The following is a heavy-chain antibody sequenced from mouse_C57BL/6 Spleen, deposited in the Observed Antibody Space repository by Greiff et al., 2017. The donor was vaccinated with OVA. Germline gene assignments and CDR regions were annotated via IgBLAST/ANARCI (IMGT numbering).Heavy chain of an antibody. D-gene: IGHD2-3*01. CDR1: GYTFTSYW. V-gene: IGHV1-72*01. CDR3: ARDGYYVDYAMDY. J-gene: IGHJ4*01. Sequence: QVQLQQPGAELVKPGASVKLSCKASGYTFTSYWMHWVKQRPGRGLEWIGRIDPNSGGTKYNEKFKSKATLTVDKPSSTAYMQLSSLTSEDSAGYYCARDGYYVDYAMDYWGQGTSVTVSS. CDR2: IDPNSGGT.